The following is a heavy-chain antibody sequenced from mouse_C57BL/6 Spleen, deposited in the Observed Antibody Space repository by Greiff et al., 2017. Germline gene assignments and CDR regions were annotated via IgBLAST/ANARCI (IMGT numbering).Heavy chain of an antibody. V-gene: IGHV1-69*01. J-gene: IGHJ3*01. CDR1: GYTFTSYW. Sequence: QVQLQQPGAELVMPGASVKLSCKASGYTFTSYWMHWVKQRPGQGLEWIGEIDPSDSYTNYNQKFKGKSTLTVDKSSSTAYMQLSSLTSEDSAVYYCARSEDGYNPHCAYWGQGTLVTVSA. CDR2: IDPSDSYT. D-gene: IGHD2-3*01. CDR3: ARSEDGYNPHCAY.